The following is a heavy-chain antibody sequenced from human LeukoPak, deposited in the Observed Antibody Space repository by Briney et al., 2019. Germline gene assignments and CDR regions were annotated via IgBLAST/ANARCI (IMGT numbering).Heavy chain of an antibody. CDR1: GFTFSSYW. V-gene: IGHV3-74*01. CDR3: AREGEYSSGWLRYYYYYMDV. CDR2: INSDGSST. Sequence: GGSLRLSCAASGFTFSSYWMHWVRQAPGKGLVWVSRINSDGSSTSYADSVKGRFTISRDNAKNTLYLQMNSLRAEDTAVYYCAREGEYSSGWLRYYYYYMDVWGKGTTVTVSS. D-gene: IGHD6-19*01. J-gene: IGHJ6*03.